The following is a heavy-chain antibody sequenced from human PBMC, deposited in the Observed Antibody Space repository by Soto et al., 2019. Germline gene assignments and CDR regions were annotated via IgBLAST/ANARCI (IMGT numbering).Heavy chain of an antibody. J-gene: IGHJ4*02. CDR2: IYYSGST. D-gene: IGHD3-16*02. CDR1: GGSISSYY. Sequence: SETLSLTCTVSGGSISSYYWSWIRQPPGKGLEWIGYIYYSGSTNYNPSLKSRVTISVDTSKNQFSLKLSSVTAADTAVYYCARHLGELSLGFFDYWGQGTLVTVSS. CDR3: ARHLGELSLGFFDY. V-gene: IGHV4-59*08.